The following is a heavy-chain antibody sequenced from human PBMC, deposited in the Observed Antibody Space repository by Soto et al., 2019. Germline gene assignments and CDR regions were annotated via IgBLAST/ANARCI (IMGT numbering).Heavy chain of an antibody. Sequence: QVQLQESGPGLVKPSETLSLTCTVSGGSISSYYWNWIRQPPGKGLEWIGYIYYSGSTNYNPSLKSRVTNSDDTSKNQFSLKLSSVTAADTAIYYCAGGYSSSLRYAFDIWGQGTMVTVSS. V-gene: IGHV4-59*01. CDR2: IYYSGST. CDR1: GGSISSYY. CDR3: AGGYSSSLRYAFDI. J-gene: IGHJ3*02. D-gene: IGHD6-13*01.